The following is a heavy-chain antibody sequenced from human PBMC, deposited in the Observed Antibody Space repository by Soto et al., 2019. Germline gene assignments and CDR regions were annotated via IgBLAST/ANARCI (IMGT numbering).Heavy chain of an antibody. CDR2: VNHSRSP. J-gene: IGHJ4*02. CDR3: ARETDLYYGSGSYYY. D-gene: IGHD3-10*01. CDR1: GGSSSGYY. Sequence: QVHLQQWGAGLLKPSETLSLSCAIFGGSSSGYYWSWIRQPPGKGLEWIGEVNHSRSPNYNPSLKCRATISLDTYKNHFSLKLSPVTAADTGVYYCARETDLYYGSGSYYYWGQGTLVTVSS. V-gene: IGHV4-34*01.